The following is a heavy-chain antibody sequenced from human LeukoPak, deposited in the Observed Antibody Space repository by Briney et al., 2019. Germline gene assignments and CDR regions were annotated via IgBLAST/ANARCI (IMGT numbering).Heavy chain of an antibody. D-gene: IGHD3-22*01. Sequence: PSETLSLTCTVSGGSISSYYWSWIRQPPGKGLEWIGYIYYSGSTNYNPSLKSRVTISVDTSKNQFSLKLSSVTAADTAVYYCARARGEGYYYDSSGPWGQGTMVTVSS. V-gene: IGHV4-59*08. J-gene: IGHJ3*01. CDR2: IYYSGST. CDR3: ARARGEGYYYDSSGP. CDR1: GGSISSYY.